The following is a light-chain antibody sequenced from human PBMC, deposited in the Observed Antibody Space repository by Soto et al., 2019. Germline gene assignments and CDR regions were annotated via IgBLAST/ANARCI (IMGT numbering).Light chain of an antibody. CDR2: DAD. Sequence: DTVLTPSPGTLSLSPVETATLTCSASHSVSSTFLAWYQQKPGQAPTLLIYDADTRATGIPDRFSGSGFGTHFTLTISSLEPEDFAVYYCQQYGSSPTFGEGTRLEIK. J-gene: IGKJ5*01. V-gene: IGKV3-20*01. CDR1: HSVSSTF. CDR3: QQYGSSPT.